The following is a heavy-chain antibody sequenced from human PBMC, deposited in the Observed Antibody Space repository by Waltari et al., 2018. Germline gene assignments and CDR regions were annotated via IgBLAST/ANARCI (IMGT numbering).Heavy chain of an antibody. V-gene: IGHV3-64*01. Sequence: EVQLVESGGGLVQPGGSLRLSCAASGFTFSSYAMHWVHQAPGKGLEYVSAISSNGGSTYYANSVKGRFTISRDNSKNTLYLQMGSLRAEDMAVYYCARDSSYGDYFFDYWGQGTLVTVSS. CDR3: ARDSSYGDYFFDY. J-gene: IGHJ4*02. CDR1: GFTFSSYA. D-gene: IGHD4-17*01. CDR2: ISSNGGST.